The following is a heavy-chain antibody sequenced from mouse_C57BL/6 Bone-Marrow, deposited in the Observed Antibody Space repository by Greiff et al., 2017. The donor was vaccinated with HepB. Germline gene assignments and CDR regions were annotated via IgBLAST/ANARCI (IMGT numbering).Heavy chain of an antibody. Sequence: QVQLQQPGAELVMPGSSVKLSCKASGYTFTSYWMDWVKQRPGQGLEWIGNIYPSDSETHYNQKFKDKATLTVDKSSSTAYMQLSSLTSEDSAVYYCARCWDLDYWGQGTTLTVSS. CDR3: ARCWDLDY. CDR1: GYTFTSYW. CDR2: IYPSDSET. D-gene: IGHD4-1*01. J-gene: IGHJ2*01. V-gene: IGHV1-61*01.